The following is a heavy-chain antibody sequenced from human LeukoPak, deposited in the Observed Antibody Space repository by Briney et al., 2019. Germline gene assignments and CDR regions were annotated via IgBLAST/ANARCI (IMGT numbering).Heavy chain of an antibody. D-gene: IGHD3-3*01. CDR2: ISGSGGST. CDR3: AKEDLRDYDFWSGYTKHYFDY. J-gene: IGHJ4*02. V-gene: IGHV3-23*01. Sequence: GGSLRLSCAASGFTFSSYAMSWVRQAPGKGLEWVSGISGSGGSTYYADSVKGRFTISRDNSKNTLYLQMNSLRAEDTAVYYCAKEDLRDYDFWSGYTKHYFDYWGQGTLVVVSS. CDR1: GFTFSSYA.